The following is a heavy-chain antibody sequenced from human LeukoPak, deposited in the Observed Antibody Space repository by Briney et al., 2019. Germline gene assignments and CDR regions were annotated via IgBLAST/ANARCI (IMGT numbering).Heavy chain of an antibody. CDR1: GGSISSYF. CDR2: IYFSGST. CDR3: ARSEYSSSSGHFDY. V-gene: IGHV4-59*08. J-gene: IGHJ4*02. Sequence: PSETLSLTCTVSGGSISSYFWSWIRQPPGKGLEWIRYIYFSGSTDYNPSLKSRVTISVDTSKNQFSRKLSSVTAADTAVYYCARSEYSSSSGHFDYWGQGTLVTVSS. D-gene: IGHD6-6*01.